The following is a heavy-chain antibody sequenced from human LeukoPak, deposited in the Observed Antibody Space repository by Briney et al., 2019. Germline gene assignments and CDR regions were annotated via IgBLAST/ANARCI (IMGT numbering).Heavy chain of an antibody. CDR1: GYTFTSYY. Sequence: ASVKVSCKASGYTFTSYYMHWVRQAPGQGLEWMGIINPSGGSTSYAQKFQGRVTMTRDTSTSTVYMELSSLRSEDTAAYYCASRAPQYCSSTSCYIEAFDIWGQGTMVTVSS. CDR3: ASRAPQYCSSTSCYIEAFDI. CDR2: INPSGGST. D-gene: IGHD2-2*01. V-gene: IGHV1-46*03. J-gene: IGHJ3*02.